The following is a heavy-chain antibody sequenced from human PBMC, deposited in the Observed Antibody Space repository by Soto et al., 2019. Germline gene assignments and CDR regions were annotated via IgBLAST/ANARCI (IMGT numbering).Heavy chain of an antibody. CDR2: IYYSGST. Sequence: PSETLSLTCTVSGGSISSGGYYWSWIRQHPGKGMEWIGYIYYSGSTYYNPSLKSRVTISVDTSKNHFSLKLSSVTAADTAVYYCARVKWNYYGSGSYYWFDPWGQGTLVTVSS. CDR3: ARVKWNYYGSGSYYWFDP. D-gene: IGHD3-10*01. V-gene: IGHV4-31*03. CDR1: GGSISSGGYY. J-gene: IGHJ5*02.